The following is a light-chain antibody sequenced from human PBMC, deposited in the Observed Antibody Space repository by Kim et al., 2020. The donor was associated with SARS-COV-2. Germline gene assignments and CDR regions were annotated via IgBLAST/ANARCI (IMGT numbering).Light chain of an antibody. CDR3: FSYTNNITWV. CDR1: RSDMGIYDY. J-gene: IGLJ3*02. Sequence: QCVTISGTCTRSDMGIYDYVSCYQYLPGKVTSFMMYDVTNRPSGVSVGFSGSKTGNTATLTISGLQAEDEADYDCFSYTNNITWVFGGGTQLTVL. V-gene: IGLV2-14*03. CDR2: DVT.